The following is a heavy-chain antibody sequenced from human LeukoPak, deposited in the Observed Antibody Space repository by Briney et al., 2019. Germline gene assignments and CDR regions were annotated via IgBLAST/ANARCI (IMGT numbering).Heavy chain of an antibody. D-gene: IGHD3-16*01. J-gene: IGHJ4*02. Sequence: ASVKVSCKASGYTFTGYYMHWVRQAPGQGLEWMGWINPNSGVTNYAQKFQGRVTMTRDTSISTAYMELDSLISDDTAVYYCATPASGTGRYAGPRYWGQGTLVSVSS. CDR1: GYTFTGYY. V-gene: IGHV1-2*02. CDR2: INPNSGVT. CDR3: ATPASGTGRYAGPRY.